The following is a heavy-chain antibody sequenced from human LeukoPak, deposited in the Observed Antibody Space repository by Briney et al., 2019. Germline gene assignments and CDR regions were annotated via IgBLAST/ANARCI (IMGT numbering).Heavy chain of an antibody. J-gene: IGHJ2*01. CDR2: IYTSGST. CDR3: ARASVVNSYGQNWYFDL. Sequence: SETLSLTCTVSGGSISSYYWSWIRQPAGKGLEWIGRIYTSGSTNYNPSLKSRVTMSVDTSKNQFSLKLSSVTAADTAVYYCARASVVNSYGQNWYFDLWGRGTLVTVSS. CDR1: GGSISSYY. V-gene: IGHV4-4*07. D-gene: IGHD2/OR15-2a*01.